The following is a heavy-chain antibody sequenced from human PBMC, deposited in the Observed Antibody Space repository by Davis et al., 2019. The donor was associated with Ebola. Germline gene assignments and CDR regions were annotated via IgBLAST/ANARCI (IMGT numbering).Heavy chain of an antibody. CDR1: GYTFTSYA. V-gene: IGHV1-3*01. D-gene: IGHD6-6*01. CDR3: ARCSSSYNYYYGMDA. J-gene: IGHJ6*02. CDR2: INAGNGNT. Sequence: AASVKVSCKASGYTFTSYATHWVRQAPGQRLEWMGWINAGNGNTKYSQKFQGRVTITRDTSASTAYMELSSLRSEDTAVYYCARCSSSYNYYYGMDAWGQGTTVTVSS.